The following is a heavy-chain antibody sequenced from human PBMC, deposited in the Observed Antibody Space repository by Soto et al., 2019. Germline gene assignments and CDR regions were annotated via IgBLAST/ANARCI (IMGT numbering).Heavy chain of an antibody. CDR3: ARGTRESTIVGYGVGV. CDR2: ISYDGSNK. V-gene: IGHV3-30*03. J-gene: IGHJ6*02. D-gene: IGHD1-26*01. Sequence: QVQLVESGGGVVQPGRSLRLSCAASGFTFSSYGMHWVRQAPGKGLEWVAVISYDGSNKYYADSVKGRFTISRDNSKNTLYLQINSLKTEDTAVYYCARGTRESTIVGYGVGVWGQGTTVIVSS. CDR1: GFTFSSYG.